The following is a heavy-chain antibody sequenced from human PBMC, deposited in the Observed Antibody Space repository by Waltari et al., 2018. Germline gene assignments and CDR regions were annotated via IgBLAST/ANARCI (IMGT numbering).Heavy chain of an antibody. CDR1: GYTFTGYY. D-gene: IGHD6-19*01. Sequence: QVQLVQSGAEVKKPGASVKVSCKASGYTFTGYYMHWVRQAPGQGLEWMGWINPNSGGTNYAQKFQGRVTMTEDTSTDTAYMELSSLRSEDTAVYYCAPLRSSSGWFRWFDPWGQGTLVTVSS. J-gene: IGHJ5*02. CDR3: APLRSSSGWFRWFDP. CDR2: INPNSGGT. V-gene: IGHV1-2*02.